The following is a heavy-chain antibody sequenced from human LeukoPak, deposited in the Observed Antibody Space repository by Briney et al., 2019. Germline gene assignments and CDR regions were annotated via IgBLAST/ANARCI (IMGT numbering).Heavy chain of an antibody. CDR1: GFTVSSNY. CDR2: IYSGGST. J-gene: IGHJ4*02. CDR3: ARVHPQSGYFDY. Sequence: GGSLRLSCAASGFTVSSNYMSWVRQAPGKGLEWVSVIYSGGSTYYADSVKGRFTISRDNSKNTLYLQMNSLRAEDTAVYYCARVHPQSGYFDYWGQGTLVTVSS. V-gene: IGHV3-53*01.